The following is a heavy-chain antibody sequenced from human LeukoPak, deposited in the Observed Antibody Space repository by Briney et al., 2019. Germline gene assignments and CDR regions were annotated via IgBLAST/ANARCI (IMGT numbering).Heavy chain of an antibody. CDR1: GYTFTSYY. CDR3: ARGGLGGSYYDYFDY. D-gene: IGHD1-26*01. Sequence: GASVKVSCKASGYTFTSYYMHWVRQAPGQGLEWMGGIIPIFGTANYAQKFQGRVTITTDESTSTAYMELSSLRSEDTAVYYCARGGLGGSYYDYFDYWGQGTLVTVSS. V-gene: IGHV1-69*05. CDR2: IIPIFGTA. J-gene: IGHJ4*02.